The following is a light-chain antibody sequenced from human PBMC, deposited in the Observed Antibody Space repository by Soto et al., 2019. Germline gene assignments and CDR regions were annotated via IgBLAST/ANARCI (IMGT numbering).Light chain of an antibody. CDR2: DVN. J-gene: IGLJ2*01. Sequence: QSALTQPASVSGSPGQSITISCTGTSSDVGGSNYVSWYQQHPGKAPKLMIYDVNNRPSGISNRFSGSKSGNTASLTISGLQAEDEADYYCSSYRSGSTLVFGGGTQLT. V-gene: IGLV2-14*01. CDR3: SSYRSGSTLV. CDR1: SSDVGGSNY.